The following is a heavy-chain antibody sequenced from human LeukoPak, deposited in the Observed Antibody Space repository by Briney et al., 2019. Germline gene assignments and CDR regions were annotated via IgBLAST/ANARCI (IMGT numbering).Heavy chain of an antibody. CDR2: IRYDGSNK. J-gene: IGHJ4*02. D-gene: IGHD1-1*01. CDR3: AKRTRNPFDY. V-gene: IGHV3-30*02. Sequence: PGGSLRLSCAASGFTFSSYSMNWVRQAPGKGLEWVAFIRYDGSNKYYADSVKGRFTISRDNSKNTLYLQMNSLRAEDTAVYYCAKRTRNPFDYWGQGTLVTVSS. CDR1: GFTFSSYS.